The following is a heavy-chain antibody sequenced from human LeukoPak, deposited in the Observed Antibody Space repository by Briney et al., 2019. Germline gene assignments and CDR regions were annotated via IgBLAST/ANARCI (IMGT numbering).Heavy chain of an antibody. J-gene: IGHJ6*03. CDR1: GDSITSYY. CDR2: INYSGST. Sequence: KASETLSLTCSVSGDSITSYYWSWIRQPPGKGLEYIGYINYSGSTNYNPSLKSRVTISVDMSKNQFSLKLSSVTAADTAVYYCARVGDSSSWYYYYYYMDVWGKGTTVTISS. V-gene: IGHV4-59*01. CDR3: ARVGDSSSWYYYYYYMDV. D-gene: IGHD6-13*01.